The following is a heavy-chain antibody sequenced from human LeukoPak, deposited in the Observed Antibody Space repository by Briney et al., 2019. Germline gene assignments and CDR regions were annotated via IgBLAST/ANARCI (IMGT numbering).Heavy chain of an antibody. CDR2: INHSGST. Sequence: PSETLSLTCAVYGGSFSGYYWSWIRQPPGKGLEWIGEINHSGSTNYNPSLKSRVTISVDTSKNQFSLKLSSVTAADTAVYYCAVPWFGEWGYMDVWGKGTTVTVSS. CDR1: GGSFSGYY. V-gene: IGHV4-34*01. CDR3: AVPWFGEWGYMDV. D-gene: IGHD3-10*01. J-gene: IGHJ6*03.